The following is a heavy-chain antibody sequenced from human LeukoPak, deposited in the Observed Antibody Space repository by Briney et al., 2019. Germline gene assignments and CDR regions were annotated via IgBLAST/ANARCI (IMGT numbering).Heavy chain of an antibody. J-gene: IGHJ4*02. Sequence: ASVKVSCKASGGTFSSYAISWVRQAPGQGLEWMGWINPNSGGTNYAQKFQGRVTMIRDTSISTAYMELSRLRSDDTAVYYCARGLEDYYDSSGYYIPFDYWGQGTLVTVSS. CDR3: ARGLEDYYDSSGYYIPFDY. D-gene: IGHD3-22*01. V-gene: IGHV1-2*02. CDR1: GGTFSSYA. CDR2: INPNSGGT.